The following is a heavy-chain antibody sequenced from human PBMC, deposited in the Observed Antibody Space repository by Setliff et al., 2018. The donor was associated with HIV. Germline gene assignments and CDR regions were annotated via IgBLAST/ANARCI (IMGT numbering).Heavy chain of an antibody. CDR3: ARGDYGYTSDYFDY. Sequence: SETLSLTCTVSGDSISSAGYYWNWIRQRPETGLEWIGYIYYSGRTFYNPSLKSQITISVDTSKNQFSLKLNSVTAADTAVYYCARGDYGYTSDYFDYWGQGILVTVSS. CDR2: IYYSGRT. V-gene: IGHV4-31*01. CDR1: GDSISSAGYY. J-gene: IGHJ4*02. D-gene: IGHD5-12*01.